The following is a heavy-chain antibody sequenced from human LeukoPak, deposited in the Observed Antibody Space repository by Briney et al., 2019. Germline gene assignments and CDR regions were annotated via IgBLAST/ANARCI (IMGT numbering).Heavy chain of an antibody. D-gene: IGHD1-26*01. V-gene: IGHV3-30*02. J-gene: IGHJ4*02. CDR3: AKDVSKWELLIY. CDR2: IRYDGSNK. CDR1: GFTFSSYG. Sequence: GGSLRLSCAASGFTFSSYGMHWVRQAPGKGLEWVAFIRYDGSNKYYADSVKGRFTISRDNSKNTLCLQMNSLRAEDTAVYYCAKDVSKWELLIYWGQGTLVTVSS.